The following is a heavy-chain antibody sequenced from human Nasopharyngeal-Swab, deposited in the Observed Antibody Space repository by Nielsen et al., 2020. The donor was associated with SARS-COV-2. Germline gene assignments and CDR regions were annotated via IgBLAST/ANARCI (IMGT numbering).Heavy chain of an antibody. D-gene: IGHD3-16*01. CDR3: ARGGNADLVPHFNALDV. Sequence: ASVKVSCKASGYTFSNYAINWVRQTPGQGLEWMGWIRADHGSTDFAPNLQGRVTLTTDTSTSTAYVELTSLTSDDTAVYFCARGGNADLVPHFNALDVWGQGTTVTVSS. V-gene: IGHV1-18*01. CDR2: IRADHGST. CDR1: GYTFSNYA. J-gene: IGHJ6*02.